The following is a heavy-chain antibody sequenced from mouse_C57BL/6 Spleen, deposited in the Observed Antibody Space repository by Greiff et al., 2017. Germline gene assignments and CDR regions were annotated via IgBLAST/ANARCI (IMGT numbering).Heavy chain of an antibody. Sequence: VQGVESGPGLVAPSQSLSITCTVSGFSLTSYGVSWVRQPPGKGLEWLGVIWGDGSTNYHSALISRLSISKDNSKSQVFLKLNSLQTDDTATYYCATSTTGVVRDYYAMDYWGQGTSVTVSS. D-gene: IGHD1-1*01. J-gene: IGHJ4*01. V-gene: IGHV2-3*01. CDR1: GFSLTSYG. CDR2: IWGDGST. CDR3: ATSTTGVVRDYYAMDY.